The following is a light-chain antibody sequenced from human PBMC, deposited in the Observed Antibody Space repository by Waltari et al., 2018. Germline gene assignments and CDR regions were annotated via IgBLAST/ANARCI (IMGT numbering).Light chain of an antibody. CDR2: WAS. Sequence: DIVMTQSPDTVAVSLGERATISCKSSQTVLLTSNNRNHLAWYRQKPGQPPQLPISWASTRESGVPDRFSGSGSGTDFTLTISSLQAEDVAVYYCQQYYRPPLTFGGGTKVEIK. V-gene: IGKV4-1*01. CDR3: QQYYRPPLT. J-gene: IGKJ4*01. CDR1: QTVLLTSNNRNH.